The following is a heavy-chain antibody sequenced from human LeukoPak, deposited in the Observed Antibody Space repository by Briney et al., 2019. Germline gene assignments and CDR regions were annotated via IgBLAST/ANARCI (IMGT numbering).Heavy chain of an antibody. D-gene: IGHD6-19*01. CDR3: ARDPEAVAGTRGAYYYGMDV. J-gene: IGHJ6*02. CDR2: ISYDGSNK. CDR1: GFTFSSYA. Sequence: GRSLRLSCAASGFTFSSYAMHWVRQAPGKGLEWVAVISYDGSNKYYADSVKGRLTISRDNSKNTLYLQMNSLRAEDTAVYYCARDPEAVAGTRGAYYYGMDVWGQGTTVTVSS. V-gene: IGHV3-30-3*01.